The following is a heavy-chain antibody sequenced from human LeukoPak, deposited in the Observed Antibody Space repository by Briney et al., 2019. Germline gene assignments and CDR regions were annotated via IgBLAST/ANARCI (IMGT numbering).Heavy chain of an antibody. D-gene: IGHD3-10*01. CDR2: IRSKAYGGTT. CDR1: GFAVSTIY. V-gene: IGHV3-49*04. Sequence: GGSLRLSCAASGFAVSTIYMSWVRQAPGKGLEWVGFIRSKAYGGTTEYAASVKGRFTISRDDSKSIAYLQMNSLKTEDTAVYYCTRDPGEWFGELDPFDYWGQGTLVTVSS. J-gene: IGHJ4*02. CDR3: TRDPGEWFGELDPFDY.